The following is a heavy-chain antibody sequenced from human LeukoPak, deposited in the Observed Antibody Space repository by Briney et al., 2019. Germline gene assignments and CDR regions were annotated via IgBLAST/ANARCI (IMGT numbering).Heavy chain of an antibody. CDR3: ARGRDY. V-gene: IGHV4-34*01. CDR2: INHSGST. CDR1: GGSFSGYY. J-gene: IGHJ4*02. Sequence: SETLSLTCAVYGGSFSGYYWSWIRQPPGKGLEWIGEINHSGSTNFNPSLKSRVTISVDTSKNQFSLKLSSVTAADTAVYYCARGRDYWGQGALVSVSS.